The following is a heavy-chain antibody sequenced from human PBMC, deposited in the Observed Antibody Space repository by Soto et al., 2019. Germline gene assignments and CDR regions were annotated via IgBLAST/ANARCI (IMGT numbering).Heavy chain of an antibody. CDR1: GDTFTNYY. CDR3: ARDLLYCSSTSCYTRGNNYFDP. J-gene: IGHJ5*02. Sequence: ASVKVSCKASGDTFTNYYMHWVRQAPGQGLEWMGIINPSTGSTTDAQKFQGRVIMTRDTSTSTLYMELSRLRSEDTAVYYCARDLLYCSSTSCYTRGNNYFDPWGQGTLVTVSS. CDR2: INPSTGST. V-gene: IGHV1-46*01. D-gene: IGHD2-2*01.